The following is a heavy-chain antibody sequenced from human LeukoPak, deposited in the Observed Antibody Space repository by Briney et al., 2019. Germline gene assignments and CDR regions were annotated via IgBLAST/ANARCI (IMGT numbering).Heavy chain of an antibody. J-gene: IGHJ1*01. CDR3: AKGTDTSGRQNSDI. D-gene: IGHD2-15*01. CDR1: GFTFTSYA. Sequence: GGSLRLSCEASGFTFTSYAMHWVRQAPGKGLEWVSSITSSGDGTFYTDSLSGRFTISRDNAKKVVFLQMKSLRRGDSALYYCAKGTDTSGRQNSDIWGQGTLVTVSS. V-gene: IGHV3-23*01. CDR2: ITSSGDGT.